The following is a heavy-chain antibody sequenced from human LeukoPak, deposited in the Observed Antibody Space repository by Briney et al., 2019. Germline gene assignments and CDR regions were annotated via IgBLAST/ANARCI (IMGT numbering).Heavy chain of an antibody. CDR3: ARGDPDISFGVAGEAFDI. D-gene: IGHD3-3*01. CDR2: ISTSSSYI. Sequence: GGTLRLSCAASGVTLSRYSMNWVRQAPGKGLEWVSSISTSSSYIYYADSVKGRFTTSRDNAKNSLYLQMNSLRVEDTAVYYCARGDPDISFGVAGEAFDIWGQGTMVTVSS. J-gene: IGHJ3*02. CDR1: GVTLSRYS. V-gene: IGHV3-21*01.